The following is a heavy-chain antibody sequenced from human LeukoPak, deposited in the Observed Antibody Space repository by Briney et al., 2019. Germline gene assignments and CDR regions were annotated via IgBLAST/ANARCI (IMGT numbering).Heavy chain of an antibody. J-gene: IGHJ4*02. CDR3: ARGGAARPDY. CDR2: ISSTSTNI. Sequence: GGSLRLSCAASGFTFSNYGMNWVRQAPGKGLEWVSYISSTSTNINYADSVRGRLTISRDNAKRSLYLQMNGLRVEDRAVYYCARGGAARPDYWGQGTLVTVSS. V-gene: IGHV3-48*04. CDR1: GFTFSNYG. D-gene: IGHD6-6*01.